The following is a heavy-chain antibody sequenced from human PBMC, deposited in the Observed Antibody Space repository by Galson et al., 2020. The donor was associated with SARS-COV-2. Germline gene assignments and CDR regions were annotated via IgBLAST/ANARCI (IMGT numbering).Heavy chain of an antibody. D-gene: IGHD6-13*01. CDR3: VRGPLGRFSRWFEP. CDR1: GGSISSSSYY. CDR2: IYYSGST. V-gene: IGHV4-39*07. J-gene: IGHJ5*02. Sequence: TLSLTCTVSGGSISSSSYYWGWIRQPTGKGLEWIGSIYYSGSTYYNPSLKSRVTISVDTSKNQFSLQLSSVTAAGTAVYYCVRGPLGRFSRWFEPGGQGSLVSV.